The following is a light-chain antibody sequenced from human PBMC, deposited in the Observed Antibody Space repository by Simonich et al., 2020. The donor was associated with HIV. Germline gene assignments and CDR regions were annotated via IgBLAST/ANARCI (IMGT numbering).Light chain of an antibody. V-gene: IGLV2-14*03. Sequence: QSALTQPASVSWSPGQSITISCTGTSSDVGGYNYVSWYQQPPGKAPKLMIYDVNKRPSGVSNRFSGSQSGNTASLTISGLQAEDESDYYCSSYTSGITYVVFGGGTKLTVL. J-gene: IGLJ2*01. CDR2: DVN. CDR1: SSDVGGYNY. CDR3: SSYTSGITYVV.